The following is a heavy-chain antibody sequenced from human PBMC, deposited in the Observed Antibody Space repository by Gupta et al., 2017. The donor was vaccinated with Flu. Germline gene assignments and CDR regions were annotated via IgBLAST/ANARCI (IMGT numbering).Heavy chain of an antibody. J-gene: IGHJ4*02. Sequence: EGQLVESGGGLVKPGGSLRLSCAASGFTIGTFTTAWMTWVRQVSGKGLEWVGRIKSKSDGGTIDYGAPVKGRFTISRDDSKNTLYLEMSSLKTEDTAVYYCTTDLRFHCGGDCYSVTSFWGQGTLVTVSS. V-gene: IGHV3-15*01. CDR1: GFTIGTFTTAW. D-gene: IGHD2-21*01. CDR3: TTDLRFHCGGDCYSVTSF. CDR2: IKSKSDGGTI.